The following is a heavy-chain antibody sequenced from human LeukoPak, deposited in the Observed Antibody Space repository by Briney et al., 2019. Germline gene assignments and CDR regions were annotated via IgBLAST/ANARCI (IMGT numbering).Heavy chain of an antibody. J-gene: IGHJ4*02. V-gene: IGHV3-66*01. CDR2: IYSGGST. D-gene: IGHD3-22*01. CDR1: AFTFSAYG. Sequence: PGGSLRLSCAASAFTFSAYGMHWVRQAPGKGLEWVSVIYSGGSTYYADSVKGRFTISRDNSKNTLYLQMNSLRAEDTAVYYCARGASNYYDSSGYYIFDYWGQGTLVTVSS. CDR3: ARGASNYYDSSGYYIFDY.